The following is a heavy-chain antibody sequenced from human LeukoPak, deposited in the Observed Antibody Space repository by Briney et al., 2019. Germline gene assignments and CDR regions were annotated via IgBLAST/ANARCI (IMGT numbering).Heavy chain of an antibody. CDR2: ISAYNGNT. V-gene: IGHV1-18*01. J-gene: IGHJ3*02. D-gene: IGHD3-3*01. CDR3: ARGLRITLFGVDLSDAFDI. Sequence: ASVKVSCKASRYTFTSYGISWVRQAPGQGLEWMGWISAYNGNTNYAQKLQGRVTMTTDTSPSTAYMELRSLRSDDTAVYYCARGLRITLFGVDLSDAFDIWGQGTMVTVSS. CDR1: RYTFTSYG.